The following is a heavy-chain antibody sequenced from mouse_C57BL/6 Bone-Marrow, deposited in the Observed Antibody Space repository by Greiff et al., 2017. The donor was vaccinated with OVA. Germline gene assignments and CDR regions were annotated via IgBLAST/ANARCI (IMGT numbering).Heavy chain of an antibody. J-gene: IGHJ3*01. CDR3: ARLTLEGFAY. D-gene: IGHD2-13*01. Sequence: EVQLQQSGPELVKPGASVKISCKASGYTFTDYYMNWVKQSHGKSLEWIGDINPNNGGTSYNQKFKGKATLTVDKSSSTAYMELRSLTSEDSAVYYCARLTLEGFAYWGQGTLVTVSA. CDR2: INPNNGGT. V-gene: IGHV1-26*01. CDR1: GYTFTDYY.